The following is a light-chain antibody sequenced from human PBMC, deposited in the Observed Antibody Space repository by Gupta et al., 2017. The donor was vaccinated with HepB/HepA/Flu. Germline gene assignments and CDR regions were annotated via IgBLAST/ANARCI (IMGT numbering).Light chain of an antibody. CDR3: AAWDDSLNGVV. Sequence: QPVLTQPPPASGTPGQRVTISCSGSISNIGRNTVNWYKQLPGTAPKLLIYSNNQRPSGVPDRFSGSKSGTSASLAISGLQSEDEADYYCAAWDDSLNGVVFGGGTKLTVL. J-gene: IGLJ2*01. CDR2: SNN. V-gene: IGLV1-44*01. CDR1: ISNIGRNT.